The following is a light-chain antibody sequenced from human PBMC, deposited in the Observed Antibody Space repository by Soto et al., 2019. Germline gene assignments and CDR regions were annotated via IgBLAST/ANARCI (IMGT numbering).Light chain of an antibody. CDR2: DAS. CDR3: QQLTDWPPQWT. CDR1: QSISSY. J-gene: IGKJ1*01. V-gene: IGKV3-11*01. Sequence: EVVLTQSPDTLSLPPGERATLSCRASQSISSYLAWYQQKPGQAPRLLIYDASSRATGIPARFSGSGSGTDFTLNIISLEPEDFAVYYCQQLTDWPPQWTFGQGTKVEIK.